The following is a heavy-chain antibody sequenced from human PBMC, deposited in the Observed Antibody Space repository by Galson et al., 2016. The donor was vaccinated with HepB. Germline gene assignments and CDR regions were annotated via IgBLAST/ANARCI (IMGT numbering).Heavy chain of an antibody. J-gene: IGHJ4*02. CDR2: INHSGSN. Sequence: SETLSLTCAVYGGSFSGYYWSWIRQPPGKGLEWIGEINHSGSNKYNPSLQGRVTMTTDTSTTTAYMELRSLRSDDTAVYYCAREGYCTNDLCYNPSGPDYWGQGTLVTVSS. D-gene: IGHD2-8*01. CDR1: GGSFSGYY. CDR3: AREGYCTNDLCYNPSGPDY. V-gene: IGHV4-34*10.